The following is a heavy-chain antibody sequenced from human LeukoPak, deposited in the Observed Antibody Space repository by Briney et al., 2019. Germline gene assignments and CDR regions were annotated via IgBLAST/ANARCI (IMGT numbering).Heavy chain of an antibody. Sequence: SETLSLTCAVYGGSFSGYYWSWIRQPPGKGLEWIGEINHSGSTNYNPSLKSRVTISVDTSKNQFSLELSSVAAADTAVYYCARVGSEQWLVYFDYWGQGTLVTVSS. CDR1: GGSFSGYY. V-gene: IGHV4-34*01. CDR2: INHSGST. CDR3: ARVGSEQWLVYFDY. J-gene: IGHJ4*02. D-gene: IGHD6-19*01.